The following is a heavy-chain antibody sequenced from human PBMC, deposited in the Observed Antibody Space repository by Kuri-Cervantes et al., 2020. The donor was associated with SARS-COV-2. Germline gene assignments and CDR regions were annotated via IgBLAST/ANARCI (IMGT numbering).Heavy chain of an antibody. CDR1: GFTFSDYY. Sequence: GESLKISCAASGFTFSDYYMSWIRQAPGKGLEWVSYISSSGSTVYYADSVKGRFTISRDNAKNSLYLQMNSLRAEDTAVYYCARSGDNWNDVGWFDPWGQGTLVTVSS. CDR3: ARSGDNWNDVGWFDP. J-gene: IGHJ5*02. V-gene: IGHV3-11*04. CDR2: ISSSGSTV. D-gene: IGHD1-20*01.